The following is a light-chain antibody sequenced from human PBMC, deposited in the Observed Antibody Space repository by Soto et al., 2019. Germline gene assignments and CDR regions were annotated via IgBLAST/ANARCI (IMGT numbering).Light chain of an antibody. Sequence: DIVMTQSPLSLPVTPGAPASISCSSTESLLHSNGYNYLDWYLQKPGQSPPLLIYMGSYRASGGPDRFRGSGRGTDFTLEISRVEAEDVGVYYCVQAFQTPSITFGQGTRLEIK. J-gene: IGKJ5*01. CDR1: ESLLHSNGYNY. CDR2: MGS. CDR3: VQAFQTPSIT. V-gene: IGKV2-28*01.